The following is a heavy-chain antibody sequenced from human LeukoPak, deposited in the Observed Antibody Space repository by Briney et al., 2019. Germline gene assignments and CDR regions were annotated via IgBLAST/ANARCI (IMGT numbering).Heavy chain of an antibody. J-gene: IGHJ4*02. D-gene: IGHD3-10*01. CDR3: ARDPDPILGANFDF. CDR2: INQNSREK. V-gene: IGHV3-7*01. CDR1: GFTFSSCW. Sequence: GGALRLSCAASGFTFSSCWMNWVRLAPGRGLEWVANINQNSREKYYVDSVKGRFTISRDNAKNSLYLQMSSLTAEDTAVYYCARDPDPILGANFDFWGQGNLVTVSS.